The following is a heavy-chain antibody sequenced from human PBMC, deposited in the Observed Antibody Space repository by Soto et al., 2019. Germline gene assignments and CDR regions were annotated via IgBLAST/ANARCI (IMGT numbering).Heavy chain of an antibody. D-gene: IGHD3-10*01. CDR2: IYYSGST. Sequence: SETLSLTCTVSGGSISSGGYYWSWIRQHPGKGLEWIGYIYYSGSTYYNPSLKSRVTISVDTSKNQFSLKLSSVTAADTAVYYCARVAGAGIDYYYYYYMDVWGKGTKVTVSS. V-gene: IGHV4-31*03. CDR3: ARVAGAGIDYYYYYYMDV. CDR1: GGSISSGGYY. J-gene: IGHJ6*03.